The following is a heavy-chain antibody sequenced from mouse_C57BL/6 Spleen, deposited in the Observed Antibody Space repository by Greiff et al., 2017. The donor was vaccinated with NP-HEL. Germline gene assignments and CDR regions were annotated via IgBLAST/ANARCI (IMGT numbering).Heavy chain of an antibody. CDR1: GYTFTSYT. CDR2: INPSSGYT. J-gene: IGHJ2*01. Sequence: VQLQQSGAELARPGASVKMSCKASGYTFTSYTMHWVNQRPGQGLEWIGYINPSSGYTKYNQKFKDKATLTADKSSSTAYMQLSSLTSEDSAVYYFARTHERWGQGTTLTVSA. V-gene: IGHV1-4*01. CDR3: ARTHER.